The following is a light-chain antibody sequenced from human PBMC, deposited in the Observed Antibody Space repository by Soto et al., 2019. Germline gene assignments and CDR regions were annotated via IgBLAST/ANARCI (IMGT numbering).Light chain of an antibody. V-gene: IGKV1-5*01. Sequence: DIQMTQSPSTLSASVGDRVTTTCRASQSISSWLAWYQQKPGKAPKLLIYDASSLESGVPSRFSGSGSGTEFTLTISSLQPDDFATYYCQQYNSYSPITFGGGTKVEIK. CDR3: QQYNSYSPIT. CDR1: QSISSW. CDR2: DAS. J-gene: IGKJ4*01.